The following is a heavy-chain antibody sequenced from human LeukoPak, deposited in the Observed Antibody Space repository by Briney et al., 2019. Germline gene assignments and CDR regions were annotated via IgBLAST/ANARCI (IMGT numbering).Heavy chain of an antibody. J-gene: IGHJ5*02. CDR2: TSGYNGNT. CDR3: ARDKGGHNWFDP. Sequence: ASVKASCKASGYIFTNFGISWVRQARGQGLEWMGWTSGYNGNTKYVQKFQGRVTMTTDTSTSTAYMELRSLRSDDTAVYYCARDKGGHNWFDPWGQGTLVTVSS. V-gene: IGHV1-18*01. D-gene: IGHD3-16*01. CDR1: GYIFTNFG.